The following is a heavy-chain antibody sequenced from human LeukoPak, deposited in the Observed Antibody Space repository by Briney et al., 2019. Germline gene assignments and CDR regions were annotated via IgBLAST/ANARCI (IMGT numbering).Heavy chain of an antibody. CDR2: ISGSGGST. D-gene: IGHD1-26*01. Sequence: GGSLRLSCAASGFTFSSYAMSWVRQAPGKGLEWVSAISGSGGSTYYADSVKGRFTISRDNSKNTLYLQMNSLRAEDTAVYYCAESTVGATREFDYWGQGTLVTVSS. V-gene: IGHV3-23*01. J-gene: IGHJ4*02. CDR1: GFTFSSYA. CDR3: AESTVGATREFDY.